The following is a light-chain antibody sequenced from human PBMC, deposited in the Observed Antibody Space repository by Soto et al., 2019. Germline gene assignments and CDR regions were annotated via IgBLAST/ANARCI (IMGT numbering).Light chain of an antibody. CDR1: QSIHTN. CDR2: GAS. V-gene: IGKV3-15*01. CDR3: LQYNNWPRT. Sequence: ETVMTQSEATLSVSPGERATLSCRASQSIHTNLAWYQQKPGQPPRLLIYGASTRVTGIPTRFSGSGSGTEFTLTISSLQSEDFAVYYCLQYNNWPRTFGQGTKVEIK. J-gene: IGKJ1*01.